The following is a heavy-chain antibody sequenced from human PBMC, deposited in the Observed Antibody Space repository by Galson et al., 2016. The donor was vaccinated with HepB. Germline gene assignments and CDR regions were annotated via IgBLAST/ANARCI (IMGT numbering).Heavy chain of an antibody. CDR3: ARDCSSSTCWPWGYNYFDS. CDR2: IIPMFGTR. CDR1: GGTFISHT. J-gene: IGHJ5*01. Sequence: SVKVSCKASGGTFISHTFSWVRQAPGQGLEWMGGIIPMFGTRNYAQKFQGRVTISRDTSARTAYMVLSSLKSEDTAVYYCARDCSSSTCWPWGYNYFDSWGQGTLVTVSS. V-gene: IGHV1-69*05. D-gene: IGHD2-2*01.